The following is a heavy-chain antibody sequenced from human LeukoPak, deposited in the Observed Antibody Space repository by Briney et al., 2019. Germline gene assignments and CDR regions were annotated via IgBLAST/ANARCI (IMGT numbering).Heavy chain of an antibody. J-gene: IGHJ4*02. CDR1: GFIFSSYA. CDR2: IWYDGSNK. V-gene: IGHV3-33*08. D-gene: IGHD6-19*01. CDR3: ARDSRLSSGWPYLDY. Sequence: GGSLRLSCAASGFIFSSYAMHWVRQAPGKGLEWVAVIWYDGSNKYYADSVKGRFTISRDNSKNTLYLQMNSLRAEDTAVYYCARDSRLSSGWPYLDYWGQGTLVTVSS.